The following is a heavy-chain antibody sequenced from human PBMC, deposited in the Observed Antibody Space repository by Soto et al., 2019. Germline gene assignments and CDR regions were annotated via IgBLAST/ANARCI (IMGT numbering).Heavy chain of an antibody. J-gene: IGHJ4*02. CDR3: ATGYDSSGQSLDY. V-gene: IGHV4-59*01. CDR1: GGSISSYY. CDR2: IYYSGST. D-gene: IGHD3-22*01. Sequence: SETLSLTCTVSGGSISSYYWSWIRQPPGKGLEWIGYIYYSGSTNYNPSLKSRVTISVDTSKNQFSLKLSSVTAADTAVYYCATGYDSSGQSLDYWGQGTLVTAPQ.